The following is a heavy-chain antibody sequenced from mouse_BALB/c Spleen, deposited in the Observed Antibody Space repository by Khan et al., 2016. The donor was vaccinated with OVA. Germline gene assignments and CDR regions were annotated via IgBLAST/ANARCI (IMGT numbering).Heavy chain of an antibody. J-gene: IGHJ3*01. CDR1: GFTFSTYG. V-gene: IGHV5-6*01. CDR3: ASHLTGSFAY. Sequence: EVMLVESGGDLVKPGGSLRLSCAASGFTFSTYGMSWVRQPPDKRLEWVATLNSDGDYTYYPDTVKGRFTISRNNAENTLYLQMSSLKSEDTAIYYCASHLTGSFAYWGQGTLVTVSA. D-gene: IGHD4-1*01. CDR2: LNSDGDYT.